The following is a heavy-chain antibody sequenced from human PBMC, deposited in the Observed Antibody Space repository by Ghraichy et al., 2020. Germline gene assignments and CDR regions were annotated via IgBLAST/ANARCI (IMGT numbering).Heavy chain of an antibody. J-gene: IGHJ4*02. CDR1: GFTFSSYS. D-gene: IGHD1-14*01. Sequence: GGSLRLSCAASGFTFSSYSMNWVRQAPGKGLEWVSYISSSSSTIYYADSVKGRFTISRDNAKNSLYLQMNSLRDEDTAVYYCARSPEKGSWYYFDYWGQGTLVTVSS. CDR3: ARSPEKGSWYYFDY. CDR2: ISSSSSTI. V-gene: IGHV3-48*02.